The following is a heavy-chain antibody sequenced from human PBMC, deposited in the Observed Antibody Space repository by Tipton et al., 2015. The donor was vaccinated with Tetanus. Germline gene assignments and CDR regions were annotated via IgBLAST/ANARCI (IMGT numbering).Heavy chain of an antibody. J-gene: IGHJ4*02. CDR2: IYYSGST. V-gene: IGHV4-39*01. D-gene: IGHD6-13*01. CDR3: TRVPQIAAAGTYFDY. Sequence: TLSLTCTVSGGSISSSSYYWGWIRQPPGKGLEWIGSIYYSGSTYYNPSLKSRVTISVDTSKNQFSLKLSSVTAADTAVYYCTRVPQIAAAGTYFDYWGQGTLVTVSS. CDR1: GGSISSSSYY.